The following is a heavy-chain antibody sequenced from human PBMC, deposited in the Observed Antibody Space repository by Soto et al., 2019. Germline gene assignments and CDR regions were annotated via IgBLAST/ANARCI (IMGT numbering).Heavy chain of an antibody. J-gene: IGHJ3*02. D-gene: IGHD3-22*01. CDR1: GFTFSSYG. V-gene: IGHV3-30*03. CDR3: YTYYYDSSGPYQDAFDI. CDR2: ISYDGSNK. Sequence: TGGSLRLSCAASGFTFSSYGMHWVRQAPGKGLEWVAVISYDGSNKYYADSVKGRFTISRDNSKNTLYLQMNSLRAEDTAVYYCYTYYYDSSGPYQDAFDIWGQGTMVTVSS.